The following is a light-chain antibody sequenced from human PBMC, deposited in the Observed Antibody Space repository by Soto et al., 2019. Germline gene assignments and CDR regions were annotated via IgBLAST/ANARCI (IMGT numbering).Light chain of an antibody. CDR2: GAS. J-gene: IGKJ2*01. Sequence: ESMLTQSPGTLSLSPGERATISCRASQSVSTRSLAWYQQKPGQAPRLLIYGASIMDAGIPDRFSGSGSGKDFALTISRREPEDFAVYYCHQFGSSPRAFTFGQGTKLEI. V-gene: IGKV3-20*01. CDR3: HQFGSSPRAFT. CDR1: QSVSTRS.